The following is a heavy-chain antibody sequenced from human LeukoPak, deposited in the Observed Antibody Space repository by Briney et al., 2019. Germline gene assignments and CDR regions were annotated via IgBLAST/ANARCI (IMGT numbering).Heavy chain of an antibody. CDR3: ARDRGSDWGIGGDAFDI. D-gene: IGHD3-16*01. J-gene: IGHJ3*02. Sequence: PGGSLRLSCAASGFTFSSYWMHWVRQAPGKGLVWVSRINSDGSSTSYADSVKGRFTISRDNAKNTLYLQMNSLRAEDTAVYYCARDRGSDWGIGGDAFDIWGQGTMVTVSS. CDR2: INSDGSST. V-gene: IGHV3-74*01. CDR1: GFTFSSYW.